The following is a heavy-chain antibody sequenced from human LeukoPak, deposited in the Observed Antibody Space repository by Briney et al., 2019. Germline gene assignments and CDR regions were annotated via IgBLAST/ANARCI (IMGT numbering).Heavy chain of an antibody. V-gene: IGHV3-74*01. CDR3: TRDLMDYDVSTGLHHYYMDV. D-gene: IGHD3-9*01. Sequence: GGSLRLSCAASGFTFSSYWMHWVRQAPGKGLVWVSRINTDGSSTSYADSVKGRFTISRDNAKNTLYLQMNSLRAEDTAVYYCTRDLMDYDVSTGLHHYYMDVWGQGTTVTVSS. CDR1: GFTFSSYW. J-gene: IGHJ6*02. CDR2: INTDGSST.